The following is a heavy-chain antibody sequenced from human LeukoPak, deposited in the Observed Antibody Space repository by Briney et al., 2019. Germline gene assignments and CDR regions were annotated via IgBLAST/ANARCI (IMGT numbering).Heavy chain of an antibody. J-gene: IGHJ5*02. CDR2: IYPGDPDT. Sequence: GESPKISCKGSGYSFTSYWIGWVRQMPGKGLEWMGIIYPGDPDTRYSPSFQGQVTISADKSISTAYLQWSSLKASDTAMYYCARQWSCSSTSCYVSGDWFDPWGQGTLVTVSS. V-gene: IGHV5-51*01. D-gene: IGHD2-2*01. CDR3: ARQWSCSSTSCYVSGDWFDP. CDR1: GYSFTSYW.